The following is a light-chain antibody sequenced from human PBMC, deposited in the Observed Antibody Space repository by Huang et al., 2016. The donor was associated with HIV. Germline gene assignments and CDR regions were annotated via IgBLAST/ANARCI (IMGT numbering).Light chain of an antibody. J-gene: IGKJ1*01. V-gene: IGKV3-15*01. CDR2: AAS. CDR3: EQYNDWPRS. CDR1: QNINTN. Sequence: EIVMTQSPGPLSVAPGERATLSCRASQNINTNLAWFQQKPGQAPRLLIYAASTRTADFPARCSGSGSRTECTLTISSLQSEDMAVYYREQYNDWPRSFGQGTKVEIK.